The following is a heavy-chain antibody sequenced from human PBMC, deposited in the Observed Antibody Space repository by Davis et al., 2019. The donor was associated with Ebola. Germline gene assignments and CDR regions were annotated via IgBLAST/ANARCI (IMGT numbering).Heavy chain of an antibody. J-gene: IGHJ4*02. D-gene: IGHD3-10*01. V-gene: IGHV3-23*01. CDR3: AKDRASYITSPDY. CDR2: ISSGGGST. Sequence: PGGSLRLSCAASGFTFSNYAMTWVRQAPGKGLEWVSGISSGGGSTHYADSVKGRFTISRDNSKNTLYLQMNSLRAEDTAVYYCAKDRASYITSPDYWGQGTLVTVSS. CDR1: GFTFSNYA.